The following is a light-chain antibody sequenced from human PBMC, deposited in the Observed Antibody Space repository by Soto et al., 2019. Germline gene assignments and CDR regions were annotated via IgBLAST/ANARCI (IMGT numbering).Light chain of an antibody. CDR1: QSVSSN. CDR2: GAS. Sequence: EIVMTQSPATLSVSPGERATLSCRASQSVSSNLAWYQQKPGQAPRLLIYGASIRATGIPARFSGSGSGTEFTLTISSLQPEDFATYYCQQVNSFRTFGQGTKVDIK. V-gene: IGKV3-15*01. J-gene: IGKJ1*01. CDR3: QQVNSFRT.